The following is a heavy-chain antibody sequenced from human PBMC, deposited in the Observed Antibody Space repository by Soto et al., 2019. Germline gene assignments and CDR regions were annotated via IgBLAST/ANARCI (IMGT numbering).Heavy chain of an antibody. Sequence: PGGSLILSCAASGFTVSSNYMSWVRQAPGKGLEWVSVIYSGGSTYYADSVKGRFTISRDNSKNTLYLQMNSLRAEDTAVYYCARDPIAAAGILYYYYGMDVWGQGTTVTGSS. CDR3: ARDPIAAAGILYYYYGMDV. CDR2: IYSGGST. V-gene: IGHV3-66*01. J-gene: IGHJ6*02. CDR1: GFTVSSNY. D-gene: IGHD6-13*01.